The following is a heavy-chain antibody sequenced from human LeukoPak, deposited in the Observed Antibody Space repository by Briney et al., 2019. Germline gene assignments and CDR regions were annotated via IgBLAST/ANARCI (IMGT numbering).Heavy chain of an antibody. D-gene: IGHD3-10*01. CDR3: ARSMVVRGVMGNYFDP. CDR2: INTKSGGT. J-gene: IGHJ5*02. V-gene: IGHV1-2*02. CDR1: GYTFTGYF. Sequence: ASVKVSCKASGYTFTGYFIHWVRQAPGQGLEWMGWINTKSGGTNYQQKFQDRVTMTRDTSITTAYMEMSRLRSDDTAVYYCARSMVVRGVMGNYFDPWGQGTLVTVSS.